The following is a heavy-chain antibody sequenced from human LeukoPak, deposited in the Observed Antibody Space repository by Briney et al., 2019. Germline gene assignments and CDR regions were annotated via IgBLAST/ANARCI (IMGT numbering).Heavy chain of an antibody. Sequence: PGRSLRLSCAASGFTFSSYAMHWVRQAPGKGLEWVAVISYDGSNKYYADSVKGRFTISRDNSKNTLYLQMNSLRAEDTAVYYCAKDFWVSATIVVVPAAMYFDYWGQGTLVTVSS. CDR2: ISYDGSNK. V-gene: IGHV3-30*07. CDR3: AKDFWVSATIVVVPAAMYFDY. CDR1: GFTFSSYA. J-gene: IGHJ4*02. D-gene: IGHD2-2*01.